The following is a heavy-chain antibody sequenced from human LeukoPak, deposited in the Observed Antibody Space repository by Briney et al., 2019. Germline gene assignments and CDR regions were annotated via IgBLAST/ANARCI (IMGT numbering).Heavy chain of an antibody. CDR3: TRADTVVVVPDF. V-gene: IGHV3-74*01. D-gene: IGHD2-15*01. CDR2: VNSDGSST. J-gene: IGHJ4*02. Sequence: GGSLRLSCAASGFTFSSYWMHWVRQAPGKGPVWVSRVNSDGSSTNYADSVKGRFTISRDNARDTLYLQMNSLRAEDTALYYCTRADTVVVVPDFWGQGTLVTVSS. CDR1: GFTFSSYW.